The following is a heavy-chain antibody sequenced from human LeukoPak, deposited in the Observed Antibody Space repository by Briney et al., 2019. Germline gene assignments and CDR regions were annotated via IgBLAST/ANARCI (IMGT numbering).Heavy chain of an antibody. CDR2: ISGSGGST. V-gene: IGHV3-23*01. Sequence: GSLRLSCAASGFTFSSYGMSWVRQAPGKGLEWVSAISGSGGSTYYADSVKGRFTISRDNSKNTLYLQMNSLRAEDTAVYYCARDLAYYYDSSGHMGGDYWGQGTLVTVSS. CDR1: GFTFSSYG. J-gene: IGHJ4*02. D-gene: IGHD3-22*01. CDR3: ARDLAYYYDSSGHMGGDY.